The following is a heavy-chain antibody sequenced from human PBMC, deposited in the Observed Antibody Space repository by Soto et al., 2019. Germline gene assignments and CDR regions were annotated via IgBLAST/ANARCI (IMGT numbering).Heavy chain of an antibody. CDR3: ARDRGVVAATSNVFWFDP. J-gene: IGHJ5*02. CDR1: GYTFTSYG. Sequence: QVQLVQSGADVKKPGASVKVSCKASGYTFTSYGISWVLQAPGQGLEWMGWISAYNGNTNYAQKLQGRVTMTTDTSTSTAYMELRSLRSDDTAVYYCARDRGVVAATSNVFWFDPWGQGTLVTVSS. D-gene: IGHD2-15*01. V-gene: IGHV1-18*01. CDR2: ISAYNGNT.